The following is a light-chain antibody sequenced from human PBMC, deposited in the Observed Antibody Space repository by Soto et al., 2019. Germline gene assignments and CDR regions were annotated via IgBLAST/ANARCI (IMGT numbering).Light chain of an antibody. CDR2: LVS. Sequence: DIRMTQSPPSLSASLFYIVTITCXASQSISSYLNWYQQKPGEAPKLLIYLVSSLQSGVPSRFSGSESGTDYTLTINSVQPEDLATYYCQQTYDTPMTFGQGTRLEIK. V-gene: IGKV1-39*01. CDR1: QSISSY. CDR3: QQTYDTPMT. J-gene: IGKJ5*01.